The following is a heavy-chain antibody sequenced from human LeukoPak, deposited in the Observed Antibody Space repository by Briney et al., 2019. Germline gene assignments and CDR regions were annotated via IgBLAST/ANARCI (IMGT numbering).Heavy chain of an antibody. CDR3: ARVGALSSSWLLY. D-gene: IGHD6-13*01. Sequence: RPGGSLRLSCAASGFTFSSYAMNWVRQAPGRGLEWVSYIGPSGTAIYYADSVKGRFTISRDNARNSLYLQMNSLRAEDTAVYFCARVGALSSSWLLYWGQGTLVTVSS. V-gene: IGHV3-48*03. J-gene: IGHJ4*02. CDR2: IGPSGTAI. CDR1: GFTFSSYA.